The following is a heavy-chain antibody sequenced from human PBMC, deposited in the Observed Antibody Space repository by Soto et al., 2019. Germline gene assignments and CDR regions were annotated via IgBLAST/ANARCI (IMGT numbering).Heavy chain of an antibody. Sequence: GGSLRLSCAASGFTFSSYWMHWVRQAPGKGLVWVSRINSDGSSPSYADSVKGRFTISRDNAKNTLYLQMNSLRAEDTAVYYCARDYDFWSGYIPNYYYYGMDVWGQGTTVTVSS. CDR2: INSDGSSP. V-gene: IGHV3-74*01. J-gene: IGHJ6*02. D-gene: IGHD3-3*01. CDR1: GFTFSSYW. CDR3: ARDYDFWSGYIPNYYYYGMDV.